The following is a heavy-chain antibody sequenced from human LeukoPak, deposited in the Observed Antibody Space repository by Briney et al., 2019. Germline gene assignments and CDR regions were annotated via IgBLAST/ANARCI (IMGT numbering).Heavy chain of an antibody. Sequence: ASVKVSCKASGGTFSSYAISWVRQAPGQGLEWMGGIIPIFGTANYAQKFQGRVTITADESTSTAYMELSSLRSEDTAVYYCARRQMGTDYYYYGMDVWGQGITVTVSS. CDR3: ARRQMGTDYYYYGMDV. CDR2: IIPIFGTA. CDR1: GGTFSSYA. D-gene: IGHD2-8*02. V-gene: IGHV1-69*13. J-gene: IGHJ6*02.